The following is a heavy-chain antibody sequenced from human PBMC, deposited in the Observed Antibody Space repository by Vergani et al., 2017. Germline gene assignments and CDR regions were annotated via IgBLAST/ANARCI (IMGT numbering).Heavy chain of an antibody. CDR1: GGSISSGGYY. D-gene: IGHD3-10*01. Sequence: QVQLQESGPGLVKPSQTLSLTCTVSGGSISSGGYYWSWIRQHPGKGLEWIGYIYYSGSTYYNPSLKSRVTISVYTSKNQFSLKLSSVTAADTAVYYCARDVNYYGSGSYYYYGMDVWGQGTTVTVSS. CDR3: ARDVNYYGSGSYYYYGMDV. V-gene: IGHV4-31*03. CDR2: IYYSGST. J-gene: IGHJ6*02.